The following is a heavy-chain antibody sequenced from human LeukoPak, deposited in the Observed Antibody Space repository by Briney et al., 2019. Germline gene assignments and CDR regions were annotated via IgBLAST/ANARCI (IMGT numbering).Heavy chain of an antibody. CDR3: ARIDKSNGYYGLFDY. J-gene: IGHJ4*02. D-gene: IGHD3-22*01. V-gene: IGHV3-23*01. Sequence: GGSLRLSCVVSGINFRNYDMTWVRQAPGKGLEWVSTVANTYNRHYADFVRGRFTISRDNSKNTLYLEMNGLRAEDTAVYYCARIDKSNGYYGLFDYWGQGILVTVSS. CDR1: GINFRNYD. CDR2: VANTYNR.